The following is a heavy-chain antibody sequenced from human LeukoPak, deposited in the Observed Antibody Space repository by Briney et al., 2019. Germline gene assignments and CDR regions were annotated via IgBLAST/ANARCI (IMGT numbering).Heavy chain of an antibody. V-gene: IGHV3-30*04. CDR2: ISYDGSNK. CDR3: ARGGLTKVVAATLGY. D-gene: IGHD2-15*01. Sequence: GGSLRLSCAASGFTFSSYAMHWVRQAPGKGLEWVAVISYDGSNKYYADSVKGRFTISRDNSKNTLYLQMNSLRAEDTAVYYCARGGLTKVVAATLGYWGQGTLVTVSS. J-gene: IGHJ4*02. CDR1: GFTFSSYA.